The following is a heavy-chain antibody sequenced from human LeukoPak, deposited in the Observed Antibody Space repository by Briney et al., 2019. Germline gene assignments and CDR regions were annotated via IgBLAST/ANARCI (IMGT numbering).Heavy chain of an antibody. CDR2: ISGDGGST. Sequence: GGSLRLSCAASGFTFDDYAMHWVRQAPGRGLEWVSLISGDGGSTYYADSVKGRFTISRDNSKNTLYLQMNSLRTEDTALDYCAKADPHYDHPYYYYGMDVWGQGTTVTVSS. D-gene: IGHD4-17*01. CDR3: AKADPHYDHPYYYYGMDV. CDR1: GFTFDDYA. V-gene: IGHV3-43*02. J-gene: IGHJ6*02.